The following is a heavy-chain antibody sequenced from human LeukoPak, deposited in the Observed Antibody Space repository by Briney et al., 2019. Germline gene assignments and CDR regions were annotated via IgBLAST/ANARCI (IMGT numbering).Heavy chain of an antibody. CDR1: GFTFSSYG. D-gene: IGHD3-16*02. Sequence: GGSLRLSCAASGFTFSSYGMHWVRQAPGKGLEGVAFIRYDGSNKYYADSLKVRFTISRENSKNTLYLQMNRLRAEDTAVYYCAKSRRRNYDYVWGSYRPSPLFDYWGQGTLVTVSS. V-gene: IGHV3-30*02. CDR2: IRYDGSNK. J-gene: IGHJ4*02. CDR3: AKSRRRNYDYVWGSYRPSPLFDY.